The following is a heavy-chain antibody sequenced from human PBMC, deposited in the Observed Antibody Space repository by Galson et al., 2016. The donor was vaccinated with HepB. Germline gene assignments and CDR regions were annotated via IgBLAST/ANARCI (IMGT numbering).Heavy chain of an antibody. J-gene: IGHJ6*02. CDR3: ARGRDLELINGMDV. D-gene: IGHD1-1*01. V-gene: IGHV4-30-2*01. CDR2: FYHPGST. CDR1: GVSISSDGFS. Sequence: TLSLTCAVSGVSISSDGFSWSWIRQAPGKGLEWIGYFYHPGSTFYNPSLTSRVTIAVDRSKNQFSLRLSSVTAADTAVYYCARGRDLELINGMDVWGQGTTVTVSS.